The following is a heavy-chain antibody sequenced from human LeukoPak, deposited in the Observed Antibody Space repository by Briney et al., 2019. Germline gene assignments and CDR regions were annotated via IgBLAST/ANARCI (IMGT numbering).Heavy chain of an antibody. CDR1: GITLSKYG. Sequence: GGSLRLFCAVSGITLSKYGLSWVSQAPGKGLEWVAGLSGSGGGTNYADSVQGRFTISRDNPKNTLYLQMNSLRAEDTAVYFCAKRGVVIRVFLVGFHKEAYYFDSWGQGALVTFAS. CDR2: LSGSGGGT. D-gene: IGHD3-10*01. V-gene: IGHV3-23*01. J-gene: IGHJ4*02. CDR3: AKRGVVIRVFLVGFHKEAYYFDS.